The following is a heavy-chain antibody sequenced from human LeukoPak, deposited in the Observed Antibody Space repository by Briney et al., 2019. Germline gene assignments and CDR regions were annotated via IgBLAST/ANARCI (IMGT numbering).Heavy chain of an antibody. CDR1: GFTFSCYR. V-gene: IGHV3-48*01. Sequence: PGGSLRLSCAASGFTFSCYRMNWVRQAPGKGLEWVSYISSSSTIYYADSVKGRFTISRDNAKNSLYLQMNSLRAEDTAVYYCARASGGYSYGFDYWGQGTLVTVSS. CDR2: ISSSSTI. D-gene: IGHD5-18*01. J-gene: IGHJ4*02. CDR3: ARASGGYSYGFDY.